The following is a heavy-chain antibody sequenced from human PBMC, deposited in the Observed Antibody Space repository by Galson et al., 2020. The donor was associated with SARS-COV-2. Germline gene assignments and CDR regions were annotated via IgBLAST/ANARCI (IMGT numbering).Heavy chain of an antibody. V-gene: IGHV1-2*02. CDR2: VNPKSGDT. CDR1: GYTFTGFY. CDR3: AVHDYGDYVANDYHFAFDV. Sequence: ASVKVSCQASGYTFTGFYMHWVRQAPGQGLEWMGWVNPKSGDTNYAQKFQGRVTMTRDTSIGTAYMELTSLRSDDTAMYYCAVHDYGDYVANDYHFAFDVWGQGTTVIVSS. D-gene: IGHD4-17*01. J-gene: IGHJ6*02.